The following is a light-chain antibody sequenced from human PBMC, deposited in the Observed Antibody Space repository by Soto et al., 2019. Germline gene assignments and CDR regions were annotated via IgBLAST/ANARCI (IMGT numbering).Light chain of an antibody. V-gene: IGKV3-20*01. CDR3: LQYGSSPLYT. J-gene: IGKJ2*01. CDR1: QSVNSRF. CDR2: GAS. Sequence: ENVLTQSPGTLSLSPGETATLSCRTSQSVNSRFFAWYQQKPGQAPRLLIYGASNRATSIPDRFSGGGSGTDFTLTISRLEPEDFAVYYCLQYGSSPLYTFGQGTKLEIK.